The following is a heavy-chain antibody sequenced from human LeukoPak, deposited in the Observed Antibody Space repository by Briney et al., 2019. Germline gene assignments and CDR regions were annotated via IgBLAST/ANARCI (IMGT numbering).Heavy chain of an antibody. Sequence: SETLSLTCTVSGGSISSSSYYWGWIRQPPGKGLEWIGSIYYSGSTNYNPSLKSRVTISVDTSKNQFSLKLSSVTAADTAVYYCATLQQLEYYYYYGMDVWGQGTTVTVSS. CDR3: ATLQQLEYYYYYGMDV. J-gene: IGHJ6*02. D-gene: IGHD6-13*01. V-gene: IGHV4-39*07. CDR1: GGSISSSSYY. CDR2: IYYSGST.